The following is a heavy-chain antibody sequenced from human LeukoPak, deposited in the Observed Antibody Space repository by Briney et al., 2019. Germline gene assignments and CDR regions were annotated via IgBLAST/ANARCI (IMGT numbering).Heavy chain of an antibody. CDR1: GGSFSGYY. D-gene: IGHD2-2*01. V-gene: IGHV4-34*01. J-gene: IGHJ5*02. Sequence: KPSETLSLTCAVYGGSFSGYYWSWIRQPPGKGLEWIGEINHSGSTNYNPSLKSRVTISVDTSKNQFSLKLSSVTAAYTAVYYSARGMLDCSSTSCRNSFHPRGQGSLVTVS. CDR2: INHSGST. CDR3: ARGMLDCSSTSCRNSFHP.